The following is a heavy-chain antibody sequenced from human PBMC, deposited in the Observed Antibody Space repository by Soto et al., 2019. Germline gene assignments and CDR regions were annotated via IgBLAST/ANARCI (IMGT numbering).Heavy chain of an antibody. Sequence: GGSLRLCCAASGVTFSSYAMHWVRQAPGKGLEYVSAISSNGGSTYYANSVKGRFTISRDNSKNTLYLQMGSLRAEDMAVYYCARSYYDFWSGYYLNWFDPWGQGTLVTVSS. D-gene: IGHD3-3*01. CDR2: ISSNGGST. J-gene: IGHJ5*02. CDR3: ARSYYDFWSGYYLNWFDP. CDR1: GVTFSSYA. V-gene: IGHV3-64*01.